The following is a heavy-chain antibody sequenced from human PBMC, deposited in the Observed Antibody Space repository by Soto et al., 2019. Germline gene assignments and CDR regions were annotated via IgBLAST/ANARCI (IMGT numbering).Heavy chain of an antibody. D-gene: IGHD4-17*01. CDR3: ARPGLLRRLGFQH. J-gene: IGHJ1*01. Sequence: SQTLSLTCAVYGGSFRGYYWSWIRQPPGKGLEWIGEINHSGSTNYNPSLKSRVTISVDTSKNQFSLKLSSVTAADTAVYYCARPGLLRRLGFQHWGQGTLVTVSS. V-gene: IGHV4-34*01. CDR2: INHSGST. CDR1: GGSFRGYY.